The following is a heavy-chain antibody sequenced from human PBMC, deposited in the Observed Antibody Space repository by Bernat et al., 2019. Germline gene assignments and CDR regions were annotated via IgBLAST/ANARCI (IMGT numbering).Heavy chain of an antibody. CDR3: ARDPYESDAFDI. Sequence: VQLVESGGDLVKPGGSLRLSCAASGFTFNNAWMSWVRQAPGRGLEWVSVIYSGGGTYYADSVKGRFTISIDNSKNTLYLQMNSLRAEDTAVYYCARDPYESDAFDIWGQGTMVTVSS. V-gene: IGHV3-66*01. CDR1: GFTFNNAW. J-gene: IGHJ3*02. D-gene: IGHD3-22*01. CDR2: IYSGGGT.